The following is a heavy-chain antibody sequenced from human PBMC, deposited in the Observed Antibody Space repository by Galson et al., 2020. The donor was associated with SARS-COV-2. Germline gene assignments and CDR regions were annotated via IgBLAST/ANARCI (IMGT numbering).Heavy chain of an antibody. V-gene: IGHV3-66*04. CDR3: ASQVWLLREPPELNEY. Sequence: GESLKISCAASGISIRNTYMYWVRQPPGKGLEWVSLIYNGDVTDYADSVRGRFTISRDNSRNTLYLQMNSLRAEDTAIYFCASQVWLLREPPELNEYWGQGARVTISS. J-gene: IGHJ4*02. D-gene: IGHD3-22*01. CDR1: GISIRNTY. CDR2: IYNGDVT.